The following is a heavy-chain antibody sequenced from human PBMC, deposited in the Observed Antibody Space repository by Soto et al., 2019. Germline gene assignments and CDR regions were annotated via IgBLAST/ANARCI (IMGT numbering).Heavy chain of an antibody. D-gene: IGHD2-2*01. CDR2: ISSSRSTI. Sequence: PGGSLRLSCAASGFTFSSYSMNWVRQAPGKGLEWVSYISSSRSTIYYADSVKGRFTISRDNAKNSLYLQMNGLRAEDTAVYYCARAGRDIVVVPAAEVWYFDLWGRGTMVTVSS. CDR3: ARAGRDIVVVPAAEVWYFDL. J-gene: IGHJ2*01. V-gene: IGHV3-48*01. CDR1: GFTFSSYS.